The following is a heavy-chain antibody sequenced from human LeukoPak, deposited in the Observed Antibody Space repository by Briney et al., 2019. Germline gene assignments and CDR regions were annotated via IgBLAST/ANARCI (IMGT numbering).Heavy chain of an antibody. CDR3: ARARPYYDFWSGYYSTLDYYYYYVDV. D-gene: IGHD3-3*01. J-gene: IGHJ6*03. CDR2: INHSGST. CDR1: GGSFSGYY. Sequence: PSETLSLTCAVYGGSFSGYYWSWIRQPPGKGLEWIGEINHSGSTNYNPSLKSRVTISVDTSKNQFSLKLSSVTAADTAVYYCARARPYYDFWSGYYSTLDYYYYYVDVWGKGTTVTVSS. V-gene: IGHV4-34*01.